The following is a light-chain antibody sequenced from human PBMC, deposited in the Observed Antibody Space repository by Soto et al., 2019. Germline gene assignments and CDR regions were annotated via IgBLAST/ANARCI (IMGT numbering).Light chain of an antibody. CDR2: KAS. CDR3: QQYHSLYT. Sequence: DIQMTQSPSTLSASVGDRVTITCRASQSISSWLAWYQQKPGKAPKLLIYKASSLESGVPSRCSGSGSGTEITLTISSLPPDDVATYYCQQYHSLYTFGQWTKLEIK. V-gene: IGKV1-5*03. J-gene: IGKJ2*01. CDR1: QSISSW.